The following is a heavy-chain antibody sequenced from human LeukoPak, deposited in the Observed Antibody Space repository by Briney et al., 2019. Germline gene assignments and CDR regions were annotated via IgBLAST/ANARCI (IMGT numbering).Heavy chain of an antibody. CDR2: IIPIFRTA. J-gene: IGHJ4*02. V-gene: IGHV1-69*05. CDR1: GGTLRRYA. D-gene: IGHD3-9*01. CDR3: TKVMYYDILTAPLKG. Sequence: SVKVSCKASGGTLRRYAISWVRQAPGQGLEWMGGIIPIFRTANYAQKFQRRVTITTDESTSTAYMELSSLRSEDTAVYYCTKVMYYDILTAPLKGWGQGTLVTVSS.